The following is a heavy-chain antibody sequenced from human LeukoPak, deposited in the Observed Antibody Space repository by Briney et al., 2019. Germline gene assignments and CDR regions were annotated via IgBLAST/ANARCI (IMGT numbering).Heavy chain of an antibody. J-gene: IGHJ4*02. CDR2: ISWNSGSI. V-gene: IGHV3-9*01. CDR3: AKDKGYDSSGYLDR. CDR1: GFTFDDYA. Sequence: PGRSLRLSCAASGFTFDDYAMHWVRQAPGKGLEWVSGISWNSGSIGYADSVKGRFTISRDNAKNSLYLQMNSLRAEDTALYYCAKDKGYDSSGYLDRWGQETLVTVSS. D-gene: IGHD3-22*01.